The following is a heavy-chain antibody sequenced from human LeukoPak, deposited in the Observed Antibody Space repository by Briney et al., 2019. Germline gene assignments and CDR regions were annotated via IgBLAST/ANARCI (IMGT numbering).Heavy chain of an antibody. Sequence: SETLSLTCAVYGGSFSGYYRSWIRQPPGKGLEWIGEINHSGSTNYNPSLKSRVTISVDTSKNQFSLKLSSVTAADTAVYYCASGRRGPQLVRNGYYYYYYMDVWGKGTTVTVSS. J-gene: IGHJ6*03. V-gene: IGHV4-34*01. CDR1: GGSFSGYY. CDR2: INHSGST. D-gene: IGHD6-6*01. CDR3: ASGRRGPQLVRNGYYYYYYMDV.